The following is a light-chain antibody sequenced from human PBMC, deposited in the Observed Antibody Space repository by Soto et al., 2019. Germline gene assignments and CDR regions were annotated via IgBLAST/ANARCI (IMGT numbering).Light chain of an antibody. Sequence: QSVLTQPTSVSAAPGQKVTISCSGSSSNIGNNYVSWYQHLPGTAPKLLIYDNNKRPSGIPDRFSGSKSGTSGTLDITGLQTGDEADYYCATWDYSLTGEVFGGGTKLTVL. CDR2: DNN. V-gene: IGLV1-51*01. J-gene: IGLJ2*01. CDR1: SSNIGNNY. CDR3: ATWDYSLTGEV.